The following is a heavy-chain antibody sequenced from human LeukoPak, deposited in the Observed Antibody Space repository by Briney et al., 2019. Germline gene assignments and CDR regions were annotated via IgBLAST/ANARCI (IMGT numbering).Heavy chain of an antibody. CDR3: ARSDSGQIDY. CDR2: INSDGSST. V-gene: IGHV3-74*01. Sequence: PGGSLRLSCAASGFTFDDYAMHWVRQAPGKGLEWVSRINSDGSSTTYADSMKGRFTISRDNAKNTLYLQMNSLRAEDTALYYCARSDSGQIDYWGRGTVVSVSS. CDR1: GFTFDDYA. J-gene: IGHJ4*02. D-gene: IGHD5-12*01.